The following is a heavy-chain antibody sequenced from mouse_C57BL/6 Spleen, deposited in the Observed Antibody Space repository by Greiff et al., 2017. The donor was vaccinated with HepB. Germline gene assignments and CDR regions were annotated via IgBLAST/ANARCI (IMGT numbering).Heavy chain of an antibody. CDR1: GYTFTDYN. V-gene: IGHV1-18*01. Sequence: VHVKQSGPELVKPGASVKIPCKASGYTFTDYNMDWVKQSHGKSLEWIGDINPNNGGTIYNQKFKGKATLTVDKSSSTAYMELRSLTSEDTAVYYCARRGIYYGYDGGHYAMDYWGQGTSVTVSS. CDR3: ARRGIYYGYDGGHYAMDY. J-gene: IGHJ4*01. D-gene: IGHD2-2*01. CDR2: INPNNGGT.